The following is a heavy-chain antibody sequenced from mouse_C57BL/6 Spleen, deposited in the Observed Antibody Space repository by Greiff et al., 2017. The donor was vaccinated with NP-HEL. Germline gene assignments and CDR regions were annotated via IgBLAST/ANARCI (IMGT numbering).Heavy chain of an antibody. CDR2: IWSGGST. J-gene: IGHJ3*01. D-gene: IGHD2-4*01. CDR1: GFSLTSYG. Sequence: QVQLQQSGPGLVQPSQSLSITCTVSGFSLTSYGVHWVRQSPGKGLEWLGVIWSGGSTDYNAAFISRLSISKDNSKSQVFFKMNSLQADDTTIYYCARNDYDYDEKGGAGFAYWGQGTLVTVSA. CDR3: ARNDYDYDEKGGAGFAY. V-gene: IGHV2-2*01.